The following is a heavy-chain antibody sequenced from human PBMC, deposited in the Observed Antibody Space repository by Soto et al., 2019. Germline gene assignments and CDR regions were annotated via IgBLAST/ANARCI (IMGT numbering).Heavy chain of an antibody. Sequence: EVQLVESGGGLIQPGGSLRLSCATSGFTFSSYDMHWVRQIPGKGLEWVSSIGNTDTWYSYSVRGRFTISRQEARNSFYLLMDNLRVEDTAVYYRARSYRGNSVIDYWGQGTLVTVSS. CDR2: IGNTDT. J-gene: IGHJ4*02. CDR3: ARSYRGNSVIDY. D-gene: IGHD4-4*01. V-gene: IGHV3-13*01. CDR1: GFTFSSYD.